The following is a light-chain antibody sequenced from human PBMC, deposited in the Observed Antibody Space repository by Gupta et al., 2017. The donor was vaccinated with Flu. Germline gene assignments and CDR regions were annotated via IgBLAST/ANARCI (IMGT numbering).Light chain of an antibody. Sequence: DIQMTQSPSSLSASVGARVTITCRASQSVRSFLSWYQQKPGKAPKVLIYAVSSLQSGVPSRFSGSGSGSGTDFTLTISSLQPEDFATYYCQQRYSTPPTFGQGTKVEIK. CDR2: AVS. CDR1: QSVRSF. V-gene: IGKV1-39*01. J-gene: IGKJ1*01. CDR3: QQRYSTPPT.